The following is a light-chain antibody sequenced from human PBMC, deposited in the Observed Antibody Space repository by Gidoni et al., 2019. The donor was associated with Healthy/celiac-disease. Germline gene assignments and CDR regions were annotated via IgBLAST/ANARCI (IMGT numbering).Light chain of an antibody. CDR1: SSNIGSNT. Sequence: QSVLTQPPSASVTPGQGSTISCSGSSSNIGSNTVNWYQQLPGTAPKLLIYSNNQRPSGVPDRFSGSKSGTSASLAISGLQSEDEADYYCAAWDDSLNGWVFGGGTKLTVL. CDR2: SNN. V-gene: IGLV1-44*01. CDR3: AAWDDSLNGWV. J-gene: IGLJ3*02.